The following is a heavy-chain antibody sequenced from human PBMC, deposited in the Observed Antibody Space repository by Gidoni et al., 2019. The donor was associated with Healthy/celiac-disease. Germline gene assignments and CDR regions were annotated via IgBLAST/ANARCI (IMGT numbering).Heavy chain of an antibody. V-gene: IGHV3-7*01. CDR2: IKQDGSEK. D-gene: IGHD6-19*01. CDR1: GFTFSSSG. J-gene: IGHJ4*02. Sequence: EVQLVESGGGLVQPGGSLRLSCAASGFTFSSSGMSWVRQAPGKGLGWVANIKQDGSEKYYVDSVKGRFTISRDNAKNSLYLQMNSLRAEDTAVYYCARVSLAGTFFDYWGQGTLVTVSS. CDR3: ARVSLAGTFFDY.